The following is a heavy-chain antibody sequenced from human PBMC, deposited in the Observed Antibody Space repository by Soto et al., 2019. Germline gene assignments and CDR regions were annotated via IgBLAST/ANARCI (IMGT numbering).Heavy chain of an antibody. CDR1: GFSVTANY. Sequence: EVQVVESGGGLIQPGGSLRLSCEVSGFSVTANYMSWVRQAPGKGLEWVSVIYSGGSTYYIDSVKGRFSISRDISKNTLYLQMNRLRAEDTAVYYCHGYGYGGQGPLVTVSS. J-gene: IGHJ4*02. CDR2: IYSGGST. CDR3: HGYGY. V-gene: IGHV3-53*01. D-gene: IGHD5-12*01.